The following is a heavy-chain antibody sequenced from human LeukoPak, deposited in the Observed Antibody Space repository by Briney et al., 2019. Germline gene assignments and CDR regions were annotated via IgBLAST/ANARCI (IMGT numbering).Heavy chain of an antibody. V-gene: IGHV1-69*05. CDR1: GGNFRNYG. Sequence: ASVKVSCKTSGGNFRNYGISWVRQAPGQGFEWMGGIIPLVGTPNYGQKGRVTISTDESRSTVYMELNSLTSEDTAVYYCARDHVGFAFDIWGQGTKVTISS. CDR3: ARDHVGFAFDI. CDR2: IIPLVGTP. J-gene: IGHJ3*02.